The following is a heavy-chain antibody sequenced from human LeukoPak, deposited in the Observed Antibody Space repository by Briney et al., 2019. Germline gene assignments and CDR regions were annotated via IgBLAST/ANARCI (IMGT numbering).Heavy chain of an antibody. J-gene: IGHJ4*02. V-gene: IGHV1-2*02. Sequence: ASVKVSCKASGYTFTGYYMHWVRQAPGPGLEWMGWINPNSGGTNYAQKFQGRVTMTRDTSISTAYMELSRLRSDDTAVYYCAREGVDWNHSVYYFDYWGQGTLVTVSS. CDR2: INPNSGGT. D-gene: IGHD1-1*01. CDR1: GYTFTGYY. CDR3: AREGVDWNHSVYYFDY.